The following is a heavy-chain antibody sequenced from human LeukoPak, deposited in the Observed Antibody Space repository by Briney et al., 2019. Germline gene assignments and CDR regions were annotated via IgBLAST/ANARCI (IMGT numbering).Heavy chain of an antibody. V-gene: IGHV5-51*01. Sequence: GGSLKISCKGSGYSFTSYWIGWVRLMPGKGLEWMGIIYPGDSDTRYSPSFQGQVTISADKSISTAYLQWSSLKASDTAMYYCARPYCSGGSCYDAFDIWGQGTMVTVSS. CDR2: IYPGDSDT. D-gene: IGHD2-15*01. CDR3: ARPYCSGGSCYDAFDI. J-gene: IGHJ3*02. CDR1: GYSFTSYW.